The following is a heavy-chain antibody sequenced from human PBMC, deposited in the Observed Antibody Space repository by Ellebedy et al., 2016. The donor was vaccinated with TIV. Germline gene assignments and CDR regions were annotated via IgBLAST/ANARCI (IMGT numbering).Heavy chain of an antibody. CDR3: ARDDEYRFDY. CDR2: IWYDGSNE. D-gene: IGHD2/OR15-2a*01. J-gene: IGHJ4*02. CDR1: GFTFSNYG. V-gene: IGHV3-33*01. Sequence: PGGSLRLSCAASGFTFSNYGMYWVRQAPGKGLEWVASIWYDGSNEYYADSVKGRFTISRDNSKNTLYLQMNSLRAEDSAVYYCARDDEYRFDYWGQGDLVTVSS.